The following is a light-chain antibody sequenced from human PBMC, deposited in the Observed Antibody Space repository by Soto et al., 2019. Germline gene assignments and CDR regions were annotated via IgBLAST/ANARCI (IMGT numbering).Light chain of an antibody. CDR1: QSISTY. Sequence: DIHMTQSPSSLSAALGDRVTITSRASQSISTYLIWYQQKPEKAPKLLIYAASSLRSGVPSRFSGSGSGTEFTLTISSLQPEDFATYYCQQSYSTPRTFGQGTKVDIK. V-gene: IGKV1-39*01. CDR2: AAS. J-gene: IGKJ1*01. CDR3: QQSYSTPRT.